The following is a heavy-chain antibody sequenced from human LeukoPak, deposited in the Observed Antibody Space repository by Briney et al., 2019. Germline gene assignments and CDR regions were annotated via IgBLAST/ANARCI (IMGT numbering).Heavy chain of an antibody. CDR1: GGSISSDY. J-gene: IGHJ3*02. CDR3: ARDKGRDGYNLPADAFDI. Sequence: SETLSLTCTVSGGSISSDYWSWIRQPPGKGLEWIGYIYTSGSTNYNPSLKRRVTMSVDTSKNQFSLKLSSVTAADTAVYYCARDKGRDGYNLPADAFDIWGQGTMVTVSS. D-gene: IGHD5-24*01. V-gene: IGHV4-4*08. CDR2: IYTSGST.